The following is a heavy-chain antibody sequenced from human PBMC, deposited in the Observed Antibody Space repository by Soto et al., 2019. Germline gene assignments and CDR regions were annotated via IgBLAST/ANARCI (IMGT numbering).Heavy chain of an antibody. CDR1: GGAITKYY. V-gene: IGHV4-59*08. D-gene: IGHD3-22*01. Sequence: PSETLSLTCTVSGGAITKYYDSWIRQPPGKGLEWIGYIFHTGTTSYNPSLKSRVTLSVDTSQSQFSLKLNSVTAADTAVYYCTTEAYDNSGSLAFDIWGPGTLVT. J-gene: IGHJ3*02. CDR2: IFHTGTT. CDR3: TTEAYDNSGSLAFDI.